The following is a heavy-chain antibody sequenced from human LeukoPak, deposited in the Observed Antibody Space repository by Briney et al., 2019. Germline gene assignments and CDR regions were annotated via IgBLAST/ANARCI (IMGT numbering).Heavy chain of an antibody. D-gene: IGHD6-13*01. J-gene: IGHJ4*02. Sequence: GGSLRLSCVASGFTFNIHWMTWVRQAPGKGLEWVATIKPDGNDKFLVDSVKGRFTISRDNAKTSLFLQMNSLRAEDTAVYYCVRGVIAAAIFDFWGQGTLVTVSS. V-gene: IGHV3-7*03. CDR1: GFTFNIHW. CDR3: VRGVIAAAIFDF. CDR2: IKPDGNDK.